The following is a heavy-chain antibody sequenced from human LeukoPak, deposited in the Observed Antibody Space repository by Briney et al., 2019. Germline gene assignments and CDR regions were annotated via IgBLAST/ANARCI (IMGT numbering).Heavy chain of an antibody. V-gene: IGHV4-61*02. J-gene: IGHJ5*02. D-gene: IGHD2-15*01. CDR3: ARDIVVVVAANGWFDP. CDR1: GGSTSSSNYY. CDR2: IYTSGST. Sequence: PSETLSLTCTVSGGSTSSSNYYWNWIRQPAGKELEWIGRIYTSGSTNYNPSLKSRVTMSVDTSKNQFSLKLSSVTAADTAVYYCARDIVVVVAANGWFDPWGQGTLVTVSS.